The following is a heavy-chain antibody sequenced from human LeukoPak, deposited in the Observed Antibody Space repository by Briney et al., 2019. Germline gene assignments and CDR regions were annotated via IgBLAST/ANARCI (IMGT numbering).Heavy chain of an antibody. CDR1: GFTFGSYA. J-gene: IGHJ4*02. D-gene: IGHD2-2*03. CDR2: ITNDGGTT. V-gene: IGHV3-64*01. CDR3: ARVDDFTYDF. Sequence: GGSLRLSCAASGFTFGSYAMHWVRQGPGKGLEYVSAITNDGGTTFYANSVKGRFTISRDNSKNTLFLQMGSLRAEDMAVYYCARVDDFTYDFWGQGTLVTVSS.